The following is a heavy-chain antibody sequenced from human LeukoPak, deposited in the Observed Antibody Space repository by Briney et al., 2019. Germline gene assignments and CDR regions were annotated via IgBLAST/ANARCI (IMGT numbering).Heavy chain of an antibody. V-gene: IGHV3-48*01. Sequence: GGSLRLSCAASGFTFSSYGMNWVRQAPGKGLDYVAYISDSSAIIYYGDSVKGRFTISRDNAKNSLYLQMNRLRGEDTAVYYCARDEVLLWFGLMDVWGQGTTVTVSS. D-gene: IGHD3-10*01. J-gene: IGHJ6*02. CDR3: ARDEVLLWFGLMDV. CDR1: GFTFSSYG. CDR2: ISDSSAII.